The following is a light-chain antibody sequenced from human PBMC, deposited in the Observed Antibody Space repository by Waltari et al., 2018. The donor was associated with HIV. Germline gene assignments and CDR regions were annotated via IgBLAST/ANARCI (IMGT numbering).Light chain of an antibody. J-gene: IGKJ3*01. CDR1: QTISTY. CDR3: QQSYSGLT. V-gene: IGKV1-39*01. Sequence: DIQMTQSPSSLSASLGDRVIITCRSSQTISTYVNWYQQKPGRAPNLLIYAASTLHDGGASRFSGSGSGTEFNLTINSLQVEDFAVYYCQQSYSGLTFGPGTKVDV. CDR2: AAS.